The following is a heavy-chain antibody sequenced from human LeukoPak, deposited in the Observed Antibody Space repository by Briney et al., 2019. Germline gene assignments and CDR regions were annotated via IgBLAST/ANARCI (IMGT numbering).Heavy chain of an antibody. CDR2: INHSGST. Sequence: PSETLSLTCAVYGGSFSGYYWSWIRQPPGKGLEWIGEINHSGSTNYNPSLKSRVTISVDTSKNQFSLKLSSVTAADTAVYYCATARRVWRDYWGQGTLVTVSS. J-gene: IGHJ4*02. V-gene: IGHV4-34*01. CDR3: ATARRVWRDY. D-gene: IGHD3-3*01. CDR1: GGSFSGYY.